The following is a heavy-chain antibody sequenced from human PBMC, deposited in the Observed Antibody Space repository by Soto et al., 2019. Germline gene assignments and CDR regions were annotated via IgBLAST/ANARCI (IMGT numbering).Heavy chain of an antibody. V-gene: IGHV3-48*01. CDR3: ARGSPNYYYYGMDV. Sequence: QPGGSLRLSCAASGCTLSSYSMNWVRQAPGKGLEWVSYISSRSSTIYYADSVKGRFTISRDNAKNSLSLQMSSLRAEDTAMYYSARGSPNYYYYGMDVWGQGTTVTVSS. CDR2: ISSRSSTI. J-gene: IGHJ6*02. CDR1: GCTLSSYS.